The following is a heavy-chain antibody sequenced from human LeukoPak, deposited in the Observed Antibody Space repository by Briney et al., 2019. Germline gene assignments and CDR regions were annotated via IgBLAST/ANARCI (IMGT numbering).Heavy chain of an antibody. D-gene: IGHD4-23*01. CDR3: ARERWLSPGDAFDI. J-gene: IGHJ3*02. CDR1: GFTVSSNY. V-gene: IGHV3-53*01. CDR2: IYSGGST. Sequence: GGSLRLSCAASGFTVSSNYMSWVRQAPGKWLEWVSVIYSGGSTYYADSVKGRFTISRDNSKNTLYLQMNSLRAEDTAVYYCARERWLSPGDAFDIWGQGTMVTVSS.